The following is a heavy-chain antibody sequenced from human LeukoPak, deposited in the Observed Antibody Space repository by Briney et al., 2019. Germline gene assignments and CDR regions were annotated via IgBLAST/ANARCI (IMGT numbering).Heavy chain of an antibody. CDR1: GFTFSSYW. D-gene: IGHD5-18*01. V-gene: IGHV3-7*03. CDR3: ARGGVRGYSYGYKNYFDY. CDR2: IKQDGSEK. J-gene: IGHJ4*02. Sequence: GGSLRLSCAASGFTFSSYWMSWVRQAPGKGLEWVANIKQDGSEKYYVDSVKGRLTISRDNAKNSLYLQMNSLRAEDTAVYYCARGGVRGYSYGYKNYFDYWGQGTLVTVSS.